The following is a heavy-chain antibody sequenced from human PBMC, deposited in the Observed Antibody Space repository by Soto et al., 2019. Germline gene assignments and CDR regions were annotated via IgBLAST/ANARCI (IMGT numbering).Heavy chain of an antibody. CDR2: IYSGGST. Sequence: EVQLVESGGGLIQPGGSLRLSCAASGFTVSSNYMSWVRQAPGKGLEWVSVIYSGGSTYYADSVKGRFTISRDNSKNTLYLQMNSLRAEDTAVYYCARDYDFWSGTYYGMDVWGQGTTVTVSS. CDR3: ARDYDFWSGTYYGMDV. V-gene: IGHV3-53*01. D-gene: IGHD3-3*01. J-gene: IGHJ6*02. CDR1: GFTVSSNY.